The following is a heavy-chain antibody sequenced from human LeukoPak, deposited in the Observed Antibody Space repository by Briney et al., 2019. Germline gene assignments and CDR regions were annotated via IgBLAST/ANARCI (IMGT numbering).Heavy chain of an antibody. J-gene: IGHJ3*02. D-gene: IGHD3-3*01. CDR2: INSDGSNT. CDR3: TDPFGDAFDI. V-gene: IGHV3-74*01. CDR1: GFTFSNYW. Sequence: GGSLRLSCAASGFTFSNYWMHWVRHAPGKGLVWVSHINSDGSNTNYADSVKGRFTISRDNAKNTLYLQMNSLRAEDTAVYYCTDPFGDAFDIWGRGTMVTVSS.